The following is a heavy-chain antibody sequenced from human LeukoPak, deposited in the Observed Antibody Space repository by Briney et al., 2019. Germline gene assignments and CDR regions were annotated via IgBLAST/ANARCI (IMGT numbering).Heavy chain of an antibody. D-gene: IGHD3-22*01. CDR1: GYTFTGYY. V-gene: IGHV1-2*02. Sequence: ASVKVSCKASGYTFTGYYMHWVRQAPGQGLEWMGWINPNSGGTNYAQKFQGRVTMTRDTSISTAYMELRSLRSDDTAVYYCARVQYYYDSGGGAGAFDIWGQGTMVTVSS. CDR2: INPNSGGT. CDR3: ARVQYYYDSGGGAGAFDI. J-gene: IGHJ3*02.